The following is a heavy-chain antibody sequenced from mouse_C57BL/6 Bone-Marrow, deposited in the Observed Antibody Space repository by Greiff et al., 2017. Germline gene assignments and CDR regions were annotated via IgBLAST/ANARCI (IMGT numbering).Heavy chain of an antibody. J-gene: IGHJ1*03. V-gene: IGHV1-50*01. D-gene: IGHD1-1*01. CDR3: ARWVHYYGSSPHWYFDV. CDR1: GYTFTSYW. CDR2: IDPSDSYT. Sequence: VQLQQPGAELVKPGASVKLSCKASGYTFTSYWMQWVKQRPGQGLEWLGEIDPSDSYTNYNQKFKGKATLTVDTSSSPAYMQLSSLTSEDSAVYYCARWVHYYGSSPHWYFDVWGTGTTVTVSS.